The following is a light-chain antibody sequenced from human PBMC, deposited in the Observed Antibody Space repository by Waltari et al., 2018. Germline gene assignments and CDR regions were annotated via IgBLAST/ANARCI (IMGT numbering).Light chain of an antibody. CDR1: QNVLYSSNNRNY. V-gene: IGKV4-1*01. CDR2: WAS. CDR3: QQYYSSPWT. Sequence: DIVLTQSPDSLSVSLGERATINCKSSQNVLYSSNNRNYLAWYQVKPGQPPNVLIYWASMREYGVPDRFSGSGSGTDFTLTINSLQAEDMAVYYCQQYYSSPWTFGQGTKVEI. J-gene: IGKJ1*01.